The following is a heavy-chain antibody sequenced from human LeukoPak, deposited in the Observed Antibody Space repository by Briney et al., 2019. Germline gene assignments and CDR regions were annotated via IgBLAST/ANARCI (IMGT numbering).Heavy chain of an antibody. J-gene: IGHJ4*02. Sequence: PSETLSLTCAVYGGSFSGYYWSWLRQPPGKGLEGIGEINHSGSTNYNAYLTSRGTISVDKCKNKFSLKLSSVTAADTAVYYCARLGSPYSSGWRRYFDYWGQGTLVTVSS. CDR2: INHSGST. CDR3: ARLGSPYSSGWRRYFDY. D-gene: IGHD6-19*01. V-gene: IGHV4-34*01. CDR1: GGSFSGYY.